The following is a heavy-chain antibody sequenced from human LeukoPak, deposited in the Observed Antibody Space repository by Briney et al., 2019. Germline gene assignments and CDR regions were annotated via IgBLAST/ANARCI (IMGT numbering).Heavy chain of an antibody. CDR3: ARTGAPRGGYYNGMDV. V-gene: IGHV7-4-1*02. CDR1: GYTFTSYA. J-gene: IGHJ6*02. Sequence: ASVKVSCKASGYTFTSYAMNWVRQAPGQGLEWMGWISTTTGHPAYAQGFTGRFVFSLDTSISTAYLQISSLKTEDTAVYYCARTGAPRGGYYNGMDVWGQGTTITVSS. D-gene: IGHD3-10*01. CDR2: ISTTTGHP.